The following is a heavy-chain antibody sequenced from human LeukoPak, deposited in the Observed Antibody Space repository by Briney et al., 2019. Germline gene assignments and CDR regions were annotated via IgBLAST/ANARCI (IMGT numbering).Heavy chain of an antibody. D-gene: IGHD6-13*01. CDR1: GFTFSSYS. CDR3: ARDGSGSSWYEFDY. Sequence: PGGSLRLSCAASGFTFSSYSMNWVRQAPGKGLEWVSSISSSSYIYYADSVKGRFTISRDNAKNSLYLQMNSLRAEDTAVYYCARDGSGSSWYEFDYWGQGTLVTVSS. J-gene: IGHJ4*02. CDR2: ISSSSYI. V-gene: IGHV3-21*01.